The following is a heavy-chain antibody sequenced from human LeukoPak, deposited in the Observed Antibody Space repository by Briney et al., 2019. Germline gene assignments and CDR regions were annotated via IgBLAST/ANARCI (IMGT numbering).Heavy chain of an antibody. Sequence: PGGSLRLSCAASGFTFSDYYMSWIRQAPGKGLEWVSYISSSSSYTNYADSVKGRFTISRDNAKNSLYLQMNSLRAEDAAVYYCARGVDTFGWFDPWGQGTLVTVSS. D-gene: IGHD5-18*01. J-gene: IGHJ5*02. CDR2: ISSSSSYT. CDR3: ARGVDTFGWFDP. V-gene: IGHV3-11*06. CDR1: GFTFSDYY.